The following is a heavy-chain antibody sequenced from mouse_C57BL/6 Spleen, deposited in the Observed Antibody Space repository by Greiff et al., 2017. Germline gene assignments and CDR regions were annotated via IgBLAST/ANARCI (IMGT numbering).Heavy chain of an antibody. CDR2: ISDGDSYT. CDR1: GFTFSSYA. V-gene: IGHV5-4*03. CDR3: ARAITTVVATDAMDY. J-gene: IGHJ4*01. D-gene: IGHD1-1*01. Sequence: EVKLMESGGGLVKPGGSLKLSCAASGFTFSSYAMSWVRQTPEKRLEWVATISDGDSYTYYPDNVKGRFTISRDNARNNLYLQMSHLKSEDTAMYYWARAITTVVATDAMDYWGQGTSVTVSS.